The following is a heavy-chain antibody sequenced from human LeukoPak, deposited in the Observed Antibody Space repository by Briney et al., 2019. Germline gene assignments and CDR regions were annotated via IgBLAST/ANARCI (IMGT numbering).Heavy chain of an antibody. J-gene: IGHJ3*02. CDR2: ISGSGGST. D-gene: IGHD3-22*01. CDR1: GFTFSSYA. Sequence: GGSLRLSCAASGFTFSSYAMSWVRQAPGKGLEWVSAISGSGGSTYYADSVKGRFTISRDNSKNTLYLQMNSLRAEDTAVYYCAKDTTVYYDSSGYYGDAFDIWGQGTMVTVSS. V-gene: IGHV3-23*01. CDR3: AKDTTVYYDSSGYYGDAFDI.